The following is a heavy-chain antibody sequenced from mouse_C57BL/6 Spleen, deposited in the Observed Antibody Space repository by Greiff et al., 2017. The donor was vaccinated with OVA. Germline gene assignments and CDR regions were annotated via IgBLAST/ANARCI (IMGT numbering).Heavy chain of an antibody. D-gene: IGHD2-3*01. CDR3: ARRGRYDGYYHAMDY. CDR1: GYTFTSYW. J-gene: IGHJ4*01. Sequence: QVQLQQPGTELVKPGTSVKLSCKASGYTFTSYWMHWVKRRPGQGLEWIGNINPSNGGTNYNENFKSKATLTVDKPSSTAYMQLSSLTSEDSAVYYCARRGRYDGYYHAMDYWGQGTSVTVSS. V-gene: IGHV1-53*01. CDR2: INPSNGGT.